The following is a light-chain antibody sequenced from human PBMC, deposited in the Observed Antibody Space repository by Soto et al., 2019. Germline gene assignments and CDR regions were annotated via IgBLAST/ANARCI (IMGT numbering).Light chain of an antibody. Sequence: EIVLTQSTATLSLSPGERATLSCRASQSVSTYLAWYQQKPGQAPRLLIYDASNRATGIPARFSGSGSGTDFTLTITSLEREDFAVYYCHHRTNWWTLGQGTKVEIK. CDR2: DAS. CDR1: QSVSTY. J-gene: IGKJ1*01. V-gene: IGKV3-11*01. CDR3: HHRTNWWT.